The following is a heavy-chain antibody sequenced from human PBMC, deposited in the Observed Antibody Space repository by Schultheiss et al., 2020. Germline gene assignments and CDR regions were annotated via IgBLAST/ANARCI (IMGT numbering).Heavy chain of an antibody. J-gene: IGHJ4*02. V-gene: IGHV3-30*03. D-gene: IGHD5-12*01. Sequence: GGSLRLSCAASGFTFSSYGMHWVRQAPGKGLEWVAVISYDGSNKYYADSVKGRFTISRDNSKNTLYLQMNSLRAEDTAVYYCASGYGAFDYWGQGTLVTVSS. CDR3: ASGYGAFDY. CDR2: ISYDGSNK. CDR1: GFTFSSYG.